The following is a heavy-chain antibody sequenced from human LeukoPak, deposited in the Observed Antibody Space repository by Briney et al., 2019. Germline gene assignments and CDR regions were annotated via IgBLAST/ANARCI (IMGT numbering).Heavy chain of an antibody. CDR3: ASGSGYVYYGMDV. CDR2: INPNSGGT. J-gene: IGHJ6*02. D-gene: IGHD3-22*01. Sequence: GASVKVSCKASGYTFTGCYMHWVRQAPGQGLEWMGRINPNSGGTNYAQKFQGRVTMTRDTSISTAYMELSRLRSDDTAVYYCASGSGYVYYGMDVWGQGTTVTVSS. V-gene: IGHV1-2*06. CDR1: GYTFTGCY.